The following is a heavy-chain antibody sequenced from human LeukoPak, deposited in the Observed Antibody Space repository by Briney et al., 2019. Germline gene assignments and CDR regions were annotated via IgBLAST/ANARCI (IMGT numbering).Heavy chain of an antibody. CDR1: GYTFGNYW. CDR3: ARSEWLLPRGGFDF. V-gene: IGHV5-51*01. CDR2: IYGDDFDT. Sequence: GESLKISCQASGYTFGNYWIGWVRQKSGKGLEWMGIIYGDDFDTRYSPSLQGQVTISADKSNRTAYLHWSSLKASDTAIYFCARSEWLLPRGGFDFWGQGTRVVVSS. D-gene: IGHD3-3*01. J-gene: IGHJ4*02.